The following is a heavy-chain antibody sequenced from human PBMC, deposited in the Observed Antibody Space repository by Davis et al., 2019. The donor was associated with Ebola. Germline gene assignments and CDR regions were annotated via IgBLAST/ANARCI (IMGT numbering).Heavy chain of an antibody. J-gene: IGHJ4*02. CDR3: ARDRPEAVAGLDH. Sequence: PGGSLRLSCTGSGSDFTDYSMNWVRQAPGKGLERVASITASSIYIFYGDSVRGRFTVSRDNARTSLYLQMNALRVEDTAVYYCARDRPEAVAGLDHWGQGTLVTVSS. V-gene: IGHV3-21*01. D-gene: IGHD6-19*01. CDR1: GSDFTDYS. CDR2: ITASSIYI.